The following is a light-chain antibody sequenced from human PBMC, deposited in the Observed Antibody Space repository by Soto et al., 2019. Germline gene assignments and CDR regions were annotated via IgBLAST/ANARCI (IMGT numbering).Light chain of an antibody. Sequence: DFVMTQTPLSLSVTPGQPASISCRSSQSLLHTDGKTHLYWVLQKPGQPPQLLIYEVSNRFSGVSDRYSGSRSGTDFTPKLSRVEADDVGVYYCMQNKQPPYTFGQGTKLEIK. J-gene: IGKJ2*01. CDR3: MQNKQPPYT. CDR2: EVS. V-gene: IGKV2D-29*01. CDR1: QSLLHTDGKTH.